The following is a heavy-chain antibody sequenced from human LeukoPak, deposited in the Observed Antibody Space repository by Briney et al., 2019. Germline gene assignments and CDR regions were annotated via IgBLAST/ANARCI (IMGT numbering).Heavy chain of an antibody. V-gene: IGHV3-7*01. J-gene: IGHJ4*02. CDR1: GFTFSDYW. Sequence: GGSLRLSCAASGFTFSDYWINWVRQVPGKGLEWVANIKTDETEKYYVDSVKGRFTISRDNAQNTLWLQMNSLRAEDTAVYYCAGVGATGAFDYWGQGTLVTVSS. CDR2: IKTDETEK. CDR3: AGVGATGAFDY. D-gene: IGHD1-26*01.